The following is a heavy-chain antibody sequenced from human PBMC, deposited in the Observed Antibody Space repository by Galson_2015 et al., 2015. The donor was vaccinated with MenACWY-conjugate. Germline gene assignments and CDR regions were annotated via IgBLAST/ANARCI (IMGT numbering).Heavy chain of an antibody. Sequence: SLRLSCATSGFTFSNSWMGWVRQAPGKGLEWVANIKQDGSGKYYVDSVKGRFIISRDNAKNSLFLQMDSLRAEDTAPYYCARAKEQWLSKTFDLWGQGTMVTVSS. CDR2: IKQDGSGK. CDR1: GFTFSNSW. J-gene: IGHJ3*01. CDR3: ARAKEQWLSKTFDL. D-gene: IGHD6-19*01. V-gene: IGHV3-7*01.